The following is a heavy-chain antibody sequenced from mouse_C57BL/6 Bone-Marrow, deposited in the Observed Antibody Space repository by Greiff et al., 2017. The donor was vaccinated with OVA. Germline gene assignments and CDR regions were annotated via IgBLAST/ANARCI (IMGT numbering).Heavy chain of an antibody. V-gene: IGHV1-58*01. CDR1: GYSFTSYG. CDR3: ARDEAGGGDD. Sequence: VQLKESGPELVRPGSSVTMSCKSSGYSFTSYGITWVKQRPGQGLEWIGYIYIGNGYPEYNEQFKGKATLTSDTASRTAYMQLSSLTSEDSAIEYGARDEAGGGDDWGQGTSVTVSS. CDR2: IYIGNGYP. J-gene: IGHJ4*01.